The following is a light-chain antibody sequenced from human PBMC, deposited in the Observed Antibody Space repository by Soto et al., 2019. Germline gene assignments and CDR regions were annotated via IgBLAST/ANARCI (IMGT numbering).Light chain of an antibody. CDR1: QGIRSD. Sequence: DIQMTQSPSSLSASVGDRVTITCRARQGIRSDLGWYQQKPGKAPKRLIYAASSLQSGVPSRFSGSGSGTEFTLAIRRLQPEDFANYYCLQHNSYPLTFGQGTKVEIK. CDR2: AAS. V-gene: IGKV1-17*01. CDR3: LQHNSYPLT. J-gene: IGKJ1*01.